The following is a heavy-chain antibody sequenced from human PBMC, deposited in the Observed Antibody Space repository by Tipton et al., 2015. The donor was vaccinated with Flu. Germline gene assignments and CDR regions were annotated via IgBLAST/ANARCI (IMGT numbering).Heavy chain of an antibody. CDR3: ARDAYYGSGSYEWVGYYGMDV. J-gene: IGHJ6*02. CDR1: GYTFTSYG. CDR2: ISAYNGST. V-gene: IGHV1-18*01. D-gene: IGHD3-10*01. Sequence: QLVQSGAEVKKPGASVKVSCKASGYTFTSYGISWVRQAPGQGLEWMGWISAYNGSTNYAQKLQGRVTMTTDTSTSTAYMELRSLRSDGTAVYYCARDAYYGSGSYEWVGYYGMDVWGQGTPVTVSS.